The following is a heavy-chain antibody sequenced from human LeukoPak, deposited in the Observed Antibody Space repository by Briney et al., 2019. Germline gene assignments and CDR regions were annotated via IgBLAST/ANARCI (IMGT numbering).Heavy chain of an antibody. CDR2: FFLKGST. V-gene: IGHV4-38-2*02. CDR3: ARVARCTSCFDVDY. J-gene: IGHJ4*02. D-gene: IGHD2-2*01. CDR1: GYSITSAYY. Sequence: PSETLSLTCTVSGYSITSAYYWGWIRQPPGKGLEWMGRFFLKGSTYYNPALKSRVTISVDTSKNQFSLTLSSVTAADTAVYYCARVARCTSCFDVDYWGQGTLVTVSS.